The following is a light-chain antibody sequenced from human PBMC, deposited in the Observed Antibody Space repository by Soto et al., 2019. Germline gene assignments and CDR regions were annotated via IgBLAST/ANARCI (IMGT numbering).Light chain of an antibody. CDR3: SSYADTAIVL. CDR2: EVT. Sequence: QSALTQPPSASGSPGQSVTIACTGTSRDVGGYNYVSWYQQHPGKAPKLMIYEVTKRPSGVPDRFSGSKSGNAASLTVSGLQAEDEADYYCSSYADTAIVLFGGGTKLTVL. CDR1: SRDVGGYNY. V-gene: IGLV2-8*01. J-gene: IGLJ2*01.